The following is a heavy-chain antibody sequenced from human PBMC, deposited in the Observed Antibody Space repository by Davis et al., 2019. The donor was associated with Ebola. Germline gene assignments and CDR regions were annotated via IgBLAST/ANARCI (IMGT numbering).Heavy chain of an antibody. J-gene: IGHJ4*02. Sequence: SVKVSCKASGGTFSSYTISWVRHAPGQGHEWTGRDIPILGIANYVQKFQGRVTITADKSTSTAYMELSSLRSEDTAVYYCAREDVVVTAPAGDYWGQGTLVTVSS. CDR3: AREDVVVTAPAGDY. CDR1: GGTFSSYT. D-gene: IGHD2-21*02. V-gene: IGHV1-69*04. CDR2: DIPILGIA.